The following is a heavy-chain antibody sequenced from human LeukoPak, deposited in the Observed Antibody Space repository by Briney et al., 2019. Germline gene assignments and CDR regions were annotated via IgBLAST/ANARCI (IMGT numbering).Heavy chain of an antibody. Sequence: VKVSCKASGYGFSDVYFNWVRQAPGQGLEWMGWINPHSGATNYAQRFQGRVSMDASIDTAYMELSRLTSDDTAVYYCATSSSVTHTRDPWGQGTLVTVSS. CDR2: INPHSGAT. CDR1: GYGFSDVY. J-gene: IGHJ5*02. CDR3: ATSSSVTHTRDP. V-gene: IGHV1-2*02. D-gene: IGHD5/OR15-5a*01.